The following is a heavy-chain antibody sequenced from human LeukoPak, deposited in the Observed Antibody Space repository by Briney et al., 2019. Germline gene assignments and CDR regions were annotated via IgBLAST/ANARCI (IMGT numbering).Heavy chain of an antibody. CDR3: ASMSGGYYDY. D-gene: IGHD1-26*01. Sequence: GASVKVSCKASGGTFSSYAISWVRQAPGQGLEWMGGIIPIFGTANYAQKFQGRVTITADESTSTAYMELSSLRSEDTAVYCCASMSGGYYDYWGQGTLVTVSS. J-gene: IGHJ4*02. CDR2: IIPIFGTA. CDR1: GGTFSSYA. V-gene: IGHV1-69*13.